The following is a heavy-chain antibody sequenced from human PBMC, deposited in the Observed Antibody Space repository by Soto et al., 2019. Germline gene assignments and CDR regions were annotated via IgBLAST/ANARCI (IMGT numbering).Heavy chain of an antibody. Sequence: PGESLKISCNGSGYIFAGYWITLVRQKPGKGLEWMGRIDPSDSQTYYSPSFRGHVTISVTKSITTVFLQWSSLRASDTAMYYCARQIYDSDTGPNFQYYFDSWGQGTPVTVSS. D-gene: IGHD3-22*01. J-gene: IGHJ4*02. CDR1: GYIFAGYW. CDR2: IDPSDSQT. CDR3: ARQIYDSDTGPNFQYYFDS. V-gene: IGHV5-10-1*01.